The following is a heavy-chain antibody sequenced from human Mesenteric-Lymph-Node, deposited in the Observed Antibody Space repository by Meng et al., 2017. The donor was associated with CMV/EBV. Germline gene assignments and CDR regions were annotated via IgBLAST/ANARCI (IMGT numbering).Heavy chain of an antibody. V-gene: IGHV7-4-1*02. D-gene: IGHD2-2*01. CDR3: ARPVGYCSDTSCYFAY. CDR1: YTFTSYA. Sequence: YTFTSYAMHWVRQAPGQGLEWMGWINTDTGNPTYAQGFTGRFVFSLDTSVSTAYLQISSLEAEDTAVYYCARPVGYCSDTSCYFAYWGQGTLVTVSS. CDR2: INTDTGNP. J-gene: IGHJ4*02.